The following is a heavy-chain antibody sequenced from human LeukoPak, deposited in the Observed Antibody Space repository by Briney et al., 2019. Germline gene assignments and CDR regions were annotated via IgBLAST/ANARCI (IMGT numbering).Heavy chain of an antibody. CDR1: GYTFTSYD. CDR3: ARGIVPAAIELIG. V-gene: IGHV1-8*01. CDR2: MNPNSGNT. Sequence: ASVKVSCKASGYTFTSYDINWVRQATGQGLEWMGWMNPNSGNTGYAQKFRGRVTMTRNTSISTAYMELSSLRSEDTAVYYCARGIVPAAIELIGWGQGTLVTVSS. J-gene: IGHJ4*02. D-gene: IGHD2-2*01.